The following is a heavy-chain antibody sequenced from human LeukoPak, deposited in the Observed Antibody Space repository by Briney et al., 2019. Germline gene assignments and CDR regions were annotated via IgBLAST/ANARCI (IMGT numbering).Heavy chain of an antibody. D-gene: IGHD1-26*01. Sequence: GGSLTLSCAASGFPFSDYAMTWVRQAPGKGLEWVATICDSGLMTYYADSVKGRFTVSGDNTKNTLYLQMSSLTAADTAVYYCAKDRSIGTYYTFDHWGQGTLVTVSS. V-gene: IGHV3-23*01. CDR3: AKDRSIGTYYTFDH. CDR2: ICDSGLMT. CDR1: GFPFSDYA. J-gene: IGHJ4*02.